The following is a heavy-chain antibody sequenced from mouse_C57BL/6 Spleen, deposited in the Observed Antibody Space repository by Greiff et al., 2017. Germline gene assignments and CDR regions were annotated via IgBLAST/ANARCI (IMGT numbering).Heavy chain of an antibody. J-gene: IGHJ2*01. CDR2: INPSSGYT. CDR3: ARRDWERDFDY. Sequence: QVQLKQSGAELAKPGASVKLSCKASGYTFTSYWMHWVKQRPGQGLEWIGYINPSSGYTKYNQKFKDKATLTADKSSSTSYMQLSSLTYEDSAVYYCARRDWERDFDYWGQGTTLTVSS. V-gene: IGHV1-7*01. D-gene: IGHD4-1*01. CDR1: GYTFTSYW.